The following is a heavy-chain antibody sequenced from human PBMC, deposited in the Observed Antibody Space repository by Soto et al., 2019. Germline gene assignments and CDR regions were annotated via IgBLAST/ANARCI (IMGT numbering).Heavy chain of an antibody. J-gene: IGHJ5*02. CDR2: IYYSGST. CDR3: ARDLGYCSGGSCNRFDP. Sequence: TLSLTCTVSGCSPSRGVDYWSWLRPHPGKGLEWIGYIYYSGSTYYNPSLKSRVTISVDTSKNQFSLKLSSVTAADTAVYYCARDLGYCSGGSCNRFDPWGQGNLVTFSS. V-gene: IGHV4-31*03. CDR1: GCSPSRGVDY. D-gene: IGHD2-15*01.